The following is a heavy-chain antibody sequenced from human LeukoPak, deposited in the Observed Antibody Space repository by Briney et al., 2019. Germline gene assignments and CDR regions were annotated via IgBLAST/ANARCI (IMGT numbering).Heavy chain of an antibody. CDR1: GFTFSSYW. CDR3: TREDGGYKGYEDY. Sequence: GGSLRLSCGASGFTFSSYWMNWVRQAPGEGLVWVSRMNSDGSSTSYADSVKGRFTISRDNAKKALYLQMNSLRAEDTAVYYCTREDGGYKGYEDYWGQGTLVTVSS. J-gene: IGHJ4*02. CDR2: MNSDGSST. V-gene: IGHV3-74*01. D-gene: IGHD5-12*01.